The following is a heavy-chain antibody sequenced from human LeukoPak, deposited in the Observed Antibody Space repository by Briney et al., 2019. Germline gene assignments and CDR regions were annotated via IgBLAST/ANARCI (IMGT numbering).Heavy chain of an antibody. V-gene: IGHV3-74*01. CDR2: INSDGSST. D-gene: IGHD5-24*01. J-gene: IGHJ4*02. Sequence: GGSLRLSCAASGFTFSSYWMHWVRQAPGKGLVWVSRINSDGSSTSYADSVKGRFTISRDNAENSLYLQMISLRAEDTAVYYCARGRDGSQSPIDYWGQGTLVTVSS. CDR3: ARGRDGSQSPIDY. CDR1: GFTFSSYW.